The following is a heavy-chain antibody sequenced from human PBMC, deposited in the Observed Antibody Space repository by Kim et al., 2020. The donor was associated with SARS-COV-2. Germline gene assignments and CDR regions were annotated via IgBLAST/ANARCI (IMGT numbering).Heavy chain of an antibody. CDR3: ARGGGYCSGGNCYFLDY. V-gene: IGHV1-18*01. CDR1: GYAFNSHG. D-gene: IGHD2-15*01. Sequence: ASVKVSCKASGYAFNSHGMTWVRQAPGQGPEWMGWISANNGNTNYAQKFQGRVTMTTETPTSTAYMELRNLRSDDTAVYYCARGGGYCSGGNCYFLDYWGQGTLVTVSS. J-gene: IGHJ4*02. CDR2: ISANNGNT.